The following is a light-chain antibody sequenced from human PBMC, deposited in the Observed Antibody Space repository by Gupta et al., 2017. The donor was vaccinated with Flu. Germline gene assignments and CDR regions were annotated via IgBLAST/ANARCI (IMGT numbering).Light chain of an antibody. Sequence: PSSLSASVGDRVTITCRASQGIRNDLGWYQQKPGKAPSLLIYSASTLQSGVASRFSGSGSGTDFTLTISSLQPEDFATYYCLQDYIYPYTFGQGTKLEIK. CDR2: SAS. CDR1: QGIRND. V-gene: IGKV1-6*01. CDR3: LQDYIYPYT. J-gene: IGKJ2*01.